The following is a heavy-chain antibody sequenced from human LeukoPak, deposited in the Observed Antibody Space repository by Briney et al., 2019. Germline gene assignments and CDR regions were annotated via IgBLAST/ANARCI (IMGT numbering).Heavy chain of an antibody. D-gene: IGHD6-13*01. J-gene: IGHJ4*02. CDR1: GFTFSSYW. V-gene: IGHV3-74*01. CDR2: IRTDGTIT. Sequence: GGSLRLSCAASGFTFSSYWMHWVRQAPGKGLVWVSRIRTDGTITTYADSVKGRFSISRDNAKNTLYLQMNSLRAEDTAVYYCAKVFLRLVPPHFDYWGQGTLVTVSS. CDR3: AKVFLRLVPPHFDY.